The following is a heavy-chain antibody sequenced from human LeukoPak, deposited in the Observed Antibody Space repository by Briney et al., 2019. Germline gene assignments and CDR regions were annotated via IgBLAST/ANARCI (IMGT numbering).Heavy chain of an antibody. D-gene: IGHD4-23*01. V-gene: IGHV3-9*01. CDR2: ISWNSGSI. Sequence: PGRSLRLSCAASGFTFDDYAMHWVRQAPGKGLERVSGISWNSGSIGYADSVKGRFTISRDSAKNSLYLQMNSLRAEDTALYYCAKGVNAFDIWGQGTMVTVSS. J-gene: IGHJ3*02. CDR1: GFTFDDYA. CDR3: AKGVNAFDI.